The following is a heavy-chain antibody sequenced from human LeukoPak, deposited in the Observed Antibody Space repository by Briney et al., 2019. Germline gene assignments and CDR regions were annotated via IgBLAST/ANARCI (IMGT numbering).Heavy chain of an antibody. V-gene: IGHV1-2*02. CDR1: GYTFTGYY. Sequence: ASVKVSCKASGYTFTGYYMHWVRQAPGQGLEWMGWINPNSGGTNYAQKFQGRVTVTRDTSINTAYMELNGLTGDDTAVYYCAREMRPATTTLVAYWGQGTLVTVSS. CDR2: INPNSGGT. CDR3: AREMRPATTTLVAY. D-gene: IGHD1-1*01. J-gene: IGHJ4*02.